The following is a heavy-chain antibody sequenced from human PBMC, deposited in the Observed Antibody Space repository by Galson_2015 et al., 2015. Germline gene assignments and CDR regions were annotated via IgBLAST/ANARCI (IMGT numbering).Heavy chain of an antibody. CDR3: TTYGSGGVAIYYYYGMDV. D-gene: IGHD3-10*01. J-gene: IGHJ6*02. Sequence: SLRLSCAASGFTFSNAWMSWVRQAPGKGLEWVGRIKSKTDGGTTDYAAPVKGRFTISRDDSKNTLYLQMNSLKTEDTAVYYCTTYGSGGVAIYYYYGMDVWGQGTTVTVSS. CDR2: IKSKTDGGTT. V-gene: IGHV3-15*01. CDR1: GFTFSNAW.